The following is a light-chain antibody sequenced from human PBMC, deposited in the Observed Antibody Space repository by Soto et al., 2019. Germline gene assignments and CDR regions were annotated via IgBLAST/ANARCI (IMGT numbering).Light chain of an antibody. CDR3: SSYTSSSTL. CDR1: SSDVGGYNY. CDR2: EVR. Sequence: QSVLTQPASVSGSPGQSITISCTGTSSDVGGYNYVSWYQQHPGKAPKLIIYEVRNRPSGVSSRFSGSKSGNTASLTISGLQAEDEADYYCSSYTSSSTLFGGGTKSPS. V-gene: IGLV2-14*01. J-gene: IGLJ2*01.